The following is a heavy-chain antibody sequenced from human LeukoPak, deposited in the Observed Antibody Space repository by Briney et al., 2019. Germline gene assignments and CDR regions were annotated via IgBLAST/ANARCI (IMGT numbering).Heavy chain of an antibody. CDR2: INYSGMS. V-gene: IGHV4-34*01. Sequence: SETLSLTCAVYGESFDGFYWNWIRQPPGKGLEWIGEINYSGMSDYNPALKSRVAISADSSKRQFSLDLTSVTAADTAVYYCAIRLATSRPATATTWFDPWGQGTLVSVSS. CDR3: AIRLATSRPATATTWFDP. CDR1: GESFDGFY. J-gene: IGHJ5*02. D-gene: IGHD3-9*01.